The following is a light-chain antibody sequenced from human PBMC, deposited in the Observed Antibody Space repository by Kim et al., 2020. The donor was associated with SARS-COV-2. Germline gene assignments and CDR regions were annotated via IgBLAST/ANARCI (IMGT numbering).Light chain of an antibody. CDR3: QAWDSSTAV. J-gene: IGLJ2*01. CDR2: EDT. Sequence: VSPGQTASITCSGDKLGDKYACWYQQKPGQSPVLVIYEDTKRPSGIPERFSGSNSGNTATLTISGIQAMYEADYYCQAWDSSTAVFGGGTKVTVL. CDR1: KLGDKY. V-gene: IGLV3-1*01.